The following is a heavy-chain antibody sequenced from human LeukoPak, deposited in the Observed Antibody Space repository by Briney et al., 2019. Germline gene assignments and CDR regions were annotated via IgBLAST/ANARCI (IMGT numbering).Heavy chain of an antibody. CDR2: AYYRSEWYI. Sequence: SQTLSLTCAISGDSVSGNGAAWNWIRQSPSRGLEWLGRAYYRSEWYIDYALSVKRRININPGTSKNQFSLQLNSVTPEDTAVYYCARDVSPTPGEAFDIWGQGTMVTVSS. CDR3: ARDVSPTPGEAFDI. J-gene: IGHJ3*02. V-gene: IGHV6-1*01. D-gene: IGHD5/OR15-5a*01. CDR1: GDSVSGNGAA.